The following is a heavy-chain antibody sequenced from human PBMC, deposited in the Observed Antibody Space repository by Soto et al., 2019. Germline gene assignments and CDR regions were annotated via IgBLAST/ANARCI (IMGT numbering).Heavy chain of an antibody. Sequence: ASVKVSCKASGYTFISYYMHWVRQAPGQGLEWMGIINPSGGSTSYAQKFQGRVTMTRDTSTSTVYMELSSLRSEDTAVYYCARAVATHVLDDWGQGTLVTVSS. J-gene: IGHJ4*02. D-gene: IGHD5-12*01. CDR1: GYTFISYY. CDR3: ARAVATHVLDD. V-gene: IGHV1-46*01. CDR2: INPSGGST.